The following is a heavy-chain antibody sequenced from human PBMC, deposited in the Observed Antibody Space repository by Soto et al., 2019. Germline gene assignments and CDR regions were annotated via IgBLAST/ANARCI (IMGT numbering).Heavy chain of an antibody. CDR3: ARGWGRIFDY. J-gene: IGHJ4*02. CDR1: GGSFSGYY. CDR2: INHSGST. Sequence: VQLQQWGAGLLKPSETLSLTCAVYGGSFSGYYWSWIRQPPGKGLEWIGEINHSGSTNYNPSLKSRVTISVDTSKNQFSLKLSSVTAADTAVYYCARGWGRIFDYWGQGTLVTVSS. D-gene: IGHD7-27*01. V-gene: IGHV4-34*01.